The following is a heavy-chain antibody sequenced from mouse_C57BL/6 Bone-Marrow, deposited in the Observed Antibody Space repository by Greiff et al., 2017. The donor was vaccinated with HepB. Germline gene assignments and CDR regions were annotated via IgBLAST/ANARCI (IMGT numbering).Heavy chain of an antibody. V-gene: IGHV1-69*01. J-gene: IGHJ3*01. CDR1: GYTFTSYW. D-gene: IGHD4-1*01. CDR2: IDPSDSYT. CDR3: AITGPAWFAY. Sequence: QVQLQQPGAELVMPGASVKLSCKASGYTFTSYWMHWVKQRPGQGLEWIGEIDPSDSYTNYNQKFKGKSTLTVDKSSSTAYMQLSSLTSEDSAVYYCAITGPAWFAYWGQGTLVTVSA.